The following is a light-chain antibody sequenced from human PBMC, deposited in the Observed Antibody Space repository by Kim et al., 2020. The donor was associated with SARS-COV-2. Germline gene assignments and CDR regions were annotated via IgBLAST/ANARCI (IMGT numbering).Light chain of an antibody. V-gene: IGKV3-15*01. Sequence: EILLTQSPATLSVSPGERATLSCRASQSVGINLAWYQQKPGQTPRLLIYGASTRATGIPDRITGSGSGTDFTLTINSLQSEDFAVYYCQQYNNWLPLTFGGGTKVDIK. J-gene: IGKJ4*01. CDR2: GAS. CDR1: QSVGIN. CDR3: QQYNNWLPLT.